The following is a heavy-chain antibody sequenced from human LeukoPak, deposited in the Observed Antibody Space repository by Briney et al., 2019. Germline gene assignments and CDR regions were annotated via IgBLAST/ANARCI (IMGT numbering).Heavy chain of an antibody. CDR3: ARQGDVLRYFDWLDY. CDR2: IYYSGST. D-gene: IGHD3-9*01. Sequence: PSETLSLTCTVSGGSISSSSYYWGWIRQPPGKGLEWIGSIYYSGSTYYNPSPKSRVTISVDTSKNQFSLKLSSVTAADTAVYYCARQGDVLRYFDWLDYWGQGTLVTVSS. CDR1: GGSISSSSYY. J-gene: IGHJ4*02. V-gene: IGHV4-39*01.